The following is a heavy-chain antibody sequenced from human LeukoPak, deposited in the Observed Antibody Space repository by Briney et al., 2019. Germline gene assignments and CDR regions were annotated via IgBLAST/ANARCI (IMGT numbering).Heavy chain of an antibody. V-gene: IGHV3-23*01. CDR1: GFTFSNYA. CDR3: AKDLYGTIFGVVIPYFDY. CDR2: ISGGGDYT. D-gene: IGHD3-3*01. J-gene: IGHJ4*02. Sequence: GGSLRLSCAASGFTFSNYAMTWVRQTPGKGLEWVSVISGGGDYTYYADSVKGRFTISRDNSKNTLYLQMNSLRAEDTAVYYCAKDLYGTIFGVVIPYFDYWGQGTLVTVSS.